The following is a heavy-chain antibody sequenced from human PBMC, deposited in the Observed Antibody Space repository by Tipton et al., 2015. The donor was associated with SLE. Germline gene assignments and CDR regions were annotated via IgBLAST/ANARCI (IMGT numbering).Heavy chain of an antibody. CDR2: IRNDDSNK. J-gene: IGHJ4*02. Sequence: SLRLSCATSGFTFGIYAMHWVRQAPGKGLEWVAFIRNDDSNKYYSDSVKGRFTISRDNSKNTLYLQMHSLRPEDTAVYYCAKEEGGGYSAYDGFDYWGQGTLVSVSS. CDR1: GFTFGIYA. CDR3: AKEEGGGYSAYDGFDY. D-gene: IGHD5-12*01. V-gene: IGHV3-30*02.